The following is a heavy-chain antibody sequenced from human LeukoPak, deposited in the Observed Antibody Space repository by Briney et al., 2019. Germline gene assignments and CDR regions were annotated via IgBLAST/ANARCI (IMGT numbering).Heavy chain of an antibody. CDR3: ARAGPHYDFWSGYSYYFDY. Sequence: ASVTVSFKASVYTFTGYYMHWVRQAPGQGLEWMGWINTDSGGTNYVQKFQGRVTMTRDTSISTAYMELSRLRSDDTAVYYCARAGPHYDFWSGYSYYFDYWGQGTLVTVSS. D-gene: IGHD3-3*01. CDR1: VYTFTGYY. J-gene: IGHJ4*02. V-gene: IGHV1-2*02. CDR2: INTDSGGT.